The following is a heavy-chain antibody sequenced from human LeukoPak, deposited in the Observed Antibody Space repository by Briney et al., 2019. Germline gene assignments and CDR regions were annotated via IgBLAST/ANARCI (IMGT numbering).Heavy chain of an antibody. CDR1: GFTFNTYE. CDR2: INSGGITK. D-gene: IGHD3-16*01. V-gene: IGHV3-48*03. J-gene: IGHJ5*01. Sequence: PGGSLRLSCAASGFTFNTYEMNWVRQAPGKGLEWVSYINSGGITKYYADSMKGRFTISRDNAKNSLSLQMNSLRAEDTAVYYCARVRGYWFDSWGQGTLVTVPS. CDR3: ARVRGYWFDS.